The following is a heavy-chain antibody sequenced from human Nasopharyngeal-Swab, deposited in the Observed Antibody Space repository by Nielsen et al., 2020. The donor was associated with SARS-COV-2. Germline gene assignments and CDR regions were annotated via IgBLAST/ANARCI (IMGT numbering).Heavy chain of an antibody. D-gene: IGHD7-27*01. Sequence: GGSLRLSCVASGFPFNRHAMNWVRQAPGKGLELVSAINGNGEDTYYADSVKGRFTISRDNSRNMVFLQMNSLRVDDTALYFCAEDPWGTRYLQHWGQGTLVTVSS. CDR2: INGNGEDT. V-gene: IGHV3-23*01. J-gene: IGHJ1*01. CDR1: GFPFNRHA. CDR3: AEDPWGTRYLQH.